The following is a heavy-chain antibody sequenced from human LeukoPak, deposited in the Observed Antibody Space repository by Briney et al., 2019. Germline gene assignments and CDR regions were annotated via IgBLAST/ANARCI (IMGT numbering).Heavy chain of an antibody. V-gene: IGHV4-59*01. CDR3: ARDSYYGMDV. CDR2: IYYGGST. CDR1: GGSISSYY. J-gene: IGHJ6*02. Sequence: SETLSLTCTVSGGSISSYYWSWIRQPPGKGLEWIGYIYYGGSTNYNPSLKSRVTISVDTSKNQFSLKLSSVTAADTAVYYCARDSYYGMDVWGQGTTVTVSS.